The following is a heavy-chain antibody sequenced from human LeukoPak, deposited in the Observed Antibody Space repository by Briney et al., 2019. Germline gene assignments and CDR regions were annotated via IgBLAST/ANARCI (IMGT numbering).Heavy chain of an antibody. D-gene: IGHD6-13*01. CDR1: GYSISSGYY. J-gene: IGHJ5*02. Sequence: SETLSLTCTVSGYSISSGYYWGWIRQPPGKGLEWIGSIYHSGSTYYNPSLKSRVTISVDTSKNQFSLKLSSVTAADTAVYYCARSKAHLTTSWYGTWFDPWGQGTLVTVSS. CDR2: IYHSGST. V-gene: IGHV4-38-2*02. CDR3: ARSKAHLTTSWYGTWFDP.